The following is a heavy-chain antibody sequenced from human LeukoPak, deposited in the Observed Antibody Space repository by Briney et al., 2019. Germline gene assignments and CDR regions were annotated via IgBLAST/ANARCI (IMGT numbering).Heavy chain of an antibody. CDR2: IGYGGRNK. CDR1: GFTVCSYG. CDR3: ARDDLVLEENGFYI. V-gene: IGHV3-33*01. D-gene: IGHD2-21*01. J-gene: IGHJ3*02. Sequence: GGSLRLSCAASGFTVCSYGMHWVRQAPGKGLEWVSVIGYGGRNKFYADSVTGRFTISRDNSKNSLYLQMNSLRAEDTAVSYCARDDLVLEENGFYIWGQGTMVTVSS.